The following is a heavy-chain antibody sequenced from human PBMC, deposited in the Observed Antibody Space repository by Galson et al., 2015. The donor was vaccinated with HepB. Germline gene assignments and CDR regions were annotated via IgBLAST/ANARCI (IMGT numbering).Heavy chain of an antibody. V-gene: IGHV3-33*01. CDR3: ARDRSDYGDYGTLDY. Sequence: SLRLSCAASGFTFSRYGMHWVRQAPGKGLEWVAVIWYDGSNKYYADSVKGRFTISRDNSKNTLYLQMNSLRAEDTAVYYCARDRSDYGDYGTLDYWGQGTLVTVSS. CDR1: GFTFSRYG. D-gene: IGHD4-17*01. CDR2: IWYDGSNK. J-gene: IGHJ4*02.